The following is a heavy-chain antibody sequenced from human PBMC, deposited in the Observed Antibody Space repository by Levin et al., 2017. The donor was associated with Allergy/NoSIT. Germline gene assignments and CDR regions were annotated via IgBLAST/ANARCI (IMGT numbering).Heavy chain of an antibody. CDR2: IYYTGTT. V-gene: IGHV4-39*01. CDR3: ARRGDP. CDR1: GGPISSGSYH. J-gene: IGHJ5*02. Sequence: SETLSLTCTVSGGPISSGSYHWGWIRQPPGKGLEWIGSIYYTGTTNYNPSLRSRVSISMDTSKNQFSLRLTSVTAADTAVYYCARRGDPWGQGTLVTVSS.